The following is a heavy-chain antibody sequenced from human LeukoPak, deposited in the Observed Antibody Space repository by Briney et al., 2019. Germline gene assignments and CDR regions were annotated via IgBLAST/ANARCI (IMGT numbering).Heavy chain of an antibody. Sequence: PGGSLRLSCAASGFTFRSHGIHWVRQAPGKGLECVALISYDGSETYYVDSVRGRFTISRDNSKDTVDLHMSSLRADDTAVYYCARSREWELLSSFDAGGQGTLVTVSS. V-gene: IGHV3-30*03. J-gene: IGHJ4*02. CDR1: GFTFRSHG. D-gene: IGHD1-26*01. CDR2: ISYDGSET. CDR3: ARSREWELLSSFDA.